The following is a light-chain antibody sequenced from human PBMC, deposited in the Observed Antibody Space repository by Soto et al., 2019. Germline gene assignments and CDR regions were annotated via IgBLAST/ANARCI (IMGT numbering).Light chain of an antibody. V-gene: IGLV2-14*01. Sequence: QSALTQPASVSGSPGQSITISCTGTSSDVGAYNYVSWYQQHPGKAPKLMIYEVSNRPSGVSNRFSGSKSGNTAFLTISGLQAEDEAEYHCTSYTSSSPLVFGTGTQLTVL. J-gene: IGLJ7*01. CDR2: EVS. CDR3: TSYTSSSPLV. CDR1: SSDVGAYNY.